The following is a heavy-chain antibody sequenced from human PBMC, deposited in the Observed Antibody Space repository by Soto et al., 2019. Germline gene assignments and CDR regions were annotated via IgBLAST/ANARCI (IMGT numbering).Heavy chain of an antibody. CDR2: ISAYNGNT. CDR3: ARTATTFYWFDP. D-gene: IGHD1-26*01. J-gene: IGHJ5*02. V-gene: IGHV1-18*01. CDR1: GYTFTSYG. Sequence: GASVKVSCKASGYTFTSYGISWVRQAPGQGLEWMGWISAYNGNTNYSQKFQGRVTITRDTSASTAYMELSSLRSEDTAVYYCARTATTFYWFDPWGQGTLVTVSS.